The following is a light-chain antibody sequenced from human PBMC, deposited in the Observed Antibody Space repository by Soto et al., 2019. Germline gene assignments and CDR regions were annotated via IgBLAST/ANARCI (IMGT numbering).Light chain of an antibody. V-gene: IGLV2-14*01. Sequence: QSALTQPASVSGSPGQSITISCTGTTSDVGGYNYVSWYQHHPGRAPQLMIYEVTHRPSGVSNRFSGSKSGNTASLTISGLQAEDEADYYCNSFRVSHLYVFGTGTKVTVL. J-gene: IGLJ1*01. CDR1: TSDVGGYNY. CDR2: EVT. CDR3: NSFRVSHLYV.